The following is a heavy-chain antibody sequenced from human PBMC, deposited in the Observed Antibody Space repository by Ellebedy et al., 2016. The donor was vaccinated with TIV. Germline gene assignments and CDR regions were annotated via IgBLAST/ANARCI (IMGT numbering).Heavy chain of an antibody. V-gene: IGHV1-2*04. J-gene: IGHJ3*02. Sequence: AASVKVSCKASGYTFTGYYMHWVRQDPGQGLEWMGWINPNSGGTNYAQKFQGWVTMTRDTSISTAYMELSRLRSYDTAVYYCARGLGYCSGGSCYSDALDIWGQGTMVTVSS. CDR2: INPNSGGT. CDR1: GYTFTGYY. CDR3: ARGLGYCSGGSCYSDALDI. D-gene: IGHD2-15*01.